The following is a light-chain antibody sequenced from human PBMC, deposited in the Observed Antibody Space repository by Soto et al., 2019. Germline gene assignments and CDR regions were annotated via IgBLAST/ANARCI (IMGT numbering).Light chain of an antibody. CDR2: SNN. V-gene: IGLV1-44*01. CDR1: SSNIGSNT. J-gene: IGLJ2*01. CDR3: AAWDDSLNGHAV. Sequence: QSVLTQPPSASETPGQRVTISCSGSSSNIGSNTVSWYQQLPGAAPKLLIYSNNQRPSGVPDRFSGSKSGTSASLAISSLQSEDEADYYCAAWDDSLNGHAVFGGGTKLTVL.